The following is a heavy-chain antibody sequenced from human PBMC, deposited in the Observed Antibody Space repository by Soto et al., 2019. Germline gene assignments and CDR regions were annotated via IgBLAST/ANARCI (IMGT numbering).Heavy chain of an antibody. CDR1: GGSISSGGYS. Sequence: PSETLSLTCAVSGGSISSGGYSWSWIRQPPGKGLEWIGYIYHSGSTHYNPSLKSRVTISVDRSKNQFSLKLSSVTAADTAVYYCASFWNSDYFDYWGQGTLVTVSS. J-gene: IGHJ4*02. CDR2: IYHSGST. V-gene: IGHV4-30-2*01. D-gene: IGHD1-7*01. CDR3: ASFWNSDYFDY.